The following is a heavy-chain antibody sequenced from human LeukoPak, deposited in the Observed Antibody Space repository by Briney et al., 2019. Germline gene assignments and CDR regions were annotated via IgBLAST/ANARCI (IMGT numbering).Heavy chain of an antibody. V-gene: IGHV1-2*02. CDR3: ARVSAAGRDAFDI. CDR1: GYTFTGYY. Sequence: GASVKVSCKASGYTFTGYYLHWVRQAPGQGLEWMGWINPNSGGTNYAQKFQGRVTMTRDTSISTAYMELSRLRSDDTAVYYCARVSAAGRDAFDIWGQGTMVTVSS. CDR2: INPNSGGT. J-gene: IGHJ3*02. D-gene: IGHD6-13*01.